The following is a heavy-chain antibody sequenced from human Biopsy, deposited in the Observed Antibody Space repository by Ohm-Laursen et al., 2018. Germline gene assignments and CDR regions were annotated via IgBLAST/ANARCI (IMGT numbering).Heavy chain of an antibody. Sequence: SETLSLTCPVSGGSISHNNYYWGWIRQPPGQGLEWIGSIFYRGSTHYKPSLKSRVNISVDTSKNQFSLKLNSVTAADTAVYYCARDYDTSGYYYVSWGQGTLVTVSS. CDR1: GGSISHNNYY. J-gene: IGHJ5*02. V-gene: IGHV4-39*01. CDR2: IFYRGST. D-gene: IGHD3-22*01. CDR3: ARDYDTSGYYYVS.